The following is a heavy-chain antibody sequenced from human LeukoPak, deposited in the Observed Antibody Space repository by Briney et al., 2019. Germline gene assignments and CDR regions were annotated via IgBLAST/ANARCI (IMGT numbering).Heavy chain of an antibody. CDR1: GFTFSSYA. Sequence: SGGSLRLSCAASGFTFSSYAMSWVRQAPGKGLEWVSAISGSGGSTYYADSVKGRFTISRDNSKNTLYLQMNSLRAEDTAVYYCAKDRRNSDYFDYWGQGTLVTVSS. V-gene: IGHV3-23*01. J-gene: IGHJ4*02. D-gene: IGHD1-7*01. CDR2: ISGSGGST. CDR3: AKDRRNSDYFDY.